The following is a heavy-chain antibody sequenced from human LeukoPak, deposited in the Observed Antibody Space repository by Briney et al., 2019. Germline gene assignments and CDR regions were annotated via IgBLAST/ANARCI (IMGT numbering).Heavy chain of an antibody. CDR2: ISSSGSTI. CDR3: ARGARSGAFDI. V-gene: IGHV3-48*03. CDR1: GFTFSSYE. D-gene: IGHD3-10*01. Sequence: GGSLRLSCAASGFTFSSYEMNWVRQAPGKGLEWVSYISSSGSTIYYADSVKGRFTISRDNAKNSLYLQMNSLRAEDTAVYYCARGARSGAFDIWGQGTMVTASS. J-gene: IGHJ3*02.